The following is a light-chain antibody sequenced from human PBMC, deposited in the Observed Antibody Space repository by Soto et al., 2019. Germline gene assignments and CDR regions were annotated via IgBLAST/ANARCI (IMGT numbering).Light chain of an antibody. CDR3: KLCYGTDYT. V-gene: IGKV1-39*01. CDR1: QSISSY. Sequence: DIQMTQSPSSLTASVGDRVTITVRASQSISSYLNWYQQKPGKAPKLLIYAASSLQSGVSLRFNGSGSGIYFTLSISSVQREDFASYYWKLCYGTDYTFGPWTKREIK. J-gene: IGKJ2*01. CDR2: AAS.